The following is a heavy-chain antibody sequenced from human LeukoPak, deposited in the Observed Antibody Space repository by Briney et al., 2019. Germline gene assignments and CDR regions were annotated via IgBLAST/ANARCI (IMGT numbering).Heavy chain of an antibody. CDR3: AKDLTYESSGSVIDN. D-gene: IGHD3-22*01. J-gene: IGHJ4*02. CDR2: VSWDGTT. CDR1: GFTFDDYT. Sequence: GGSLRLSCAASGFTFDDYTMHWVRQAPRKTLERVSLVSWDGTTYYADSVKGRFTISRDNSKNSLYPQMDTLRTEDTAFYYCAKDLTYESSGSVIDNWGQGTLVTVSS. V-gene: IGHV3-43*01.